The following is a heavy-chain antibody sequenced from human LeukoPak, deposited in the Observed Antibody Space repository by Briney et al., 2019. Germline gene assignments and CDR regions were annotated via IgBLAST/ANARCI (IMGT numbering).Heavy chain of an antibody. J-gene: IGHJ4*02. V-gene: IGHV3-7*01. CDR1: GFTFSGFW. D-gene: IGHD5-18*01. CDR2: INSDGSEG. CDR3: ARDADGYED. Sequence: GGSLRLSCAVSGFTFSGFWMSWSRQAPGKGLEWVASINSDGSEGYYADVVKGRFTISRDNAKNSLYLQMNSLRAEDTAMYYCARDADGYEDWGQGTLVTVSS.